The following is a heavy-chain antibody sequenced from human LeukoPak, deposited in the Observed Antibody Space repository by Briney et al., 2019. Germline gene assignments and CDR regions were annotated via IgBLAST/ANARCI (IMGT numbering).Heavy chain of an antibody. V-gene: IGHV1-3*01. CDR1: GYTFTSHA. CDR2: INAGNGNT. J-gene: IGHJ5*02. CDR3: ARGRYCSSTSCYKPTIPRFNP. Sequence: ASVNVSCTASGYTFTSHAMHWVRQAPGQRLEWMGWINAGNGNTKYSQKFQGRVTITRDTSASTAYMELSSLRSEDTAVYYCARGRYCSSTSCYKPTIPRFNPWGQGTLVTVSS. D-gene: IGHD2-2*02.